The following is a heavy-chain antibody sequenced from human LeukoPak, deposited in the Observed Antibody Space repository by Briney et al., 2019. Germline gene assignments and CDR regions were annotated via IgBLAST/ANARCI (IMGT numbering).Heavy chain of an antibody. CDR1: GGSFSGYY. CDR2: INHSGST. D-gene: IGHD2-2*01. V-gene: IGHV4-34*01. Sequence: SETLSLTCAVYGGSFSGYYWSWIRQPPGKGLEWIGEINHSGSTNYNPSLKSRVTISVDTSKNQFSLKLSSVTAADTAVYYCARGRGCQLLFLDYWGQGTLVTVSS. CDR3: ARGRGCQLLFLDY. J-gene: IGHJ4*02.